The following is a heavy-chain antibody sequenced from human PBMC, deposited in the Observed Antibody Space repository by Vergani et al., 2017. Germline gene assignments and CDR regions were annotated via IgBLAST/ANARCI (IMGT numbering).Heavy chain of an antibody. CDR3: ARGEKVGQTEVFDI. CDR2: ISDSGHST. J-gene: IGHJ3*02. V-gene: IGHV3-23*01. Sequence: EVQLLESGGGLVQPGGSLRLSCAASGFIFSSYAMSWVRQAPGKGLEWVSIISDSGHSTYYADSVKGRFTISRDNAKNTLYLQMNSLRAEETAVYFCARGEKVGQTEVFDIWGQGTIVTVSS. CDR1: GFIFSSYA. D-gene: IGHD2-2*01.